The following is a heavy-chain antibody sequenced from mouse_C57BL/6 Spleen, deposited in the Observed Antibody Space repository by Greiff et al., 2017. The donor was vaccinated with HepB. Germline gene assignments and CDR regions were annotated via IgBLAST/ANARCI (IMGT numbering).Heavy chain of an antibody. J-gene: IGHJ2*01. CDR1: GYAFSSYW. V-gene: IGHV1-80*01. CDR2: IYPGDGDT. D-gene: IGHD2-5*01. CDR3: ARFYSNYGGNYDFDY. Sequence: VQLQQSGAELVKPGASVKISCKASGYAFSSYWMNWVKQRPGKGLEWIGQIYPGDGDTNYNGKFKGKATLTADKSSSTAYMQLSSLTSEDSAVYFCARFYSNYGGNYDFDYWGQGTTLTVSS.